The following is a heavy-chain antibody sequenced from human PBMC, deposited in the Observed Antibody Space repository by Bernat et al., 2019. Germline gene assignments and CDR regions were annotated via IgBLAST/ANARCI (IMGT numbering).Heavy chain of an antibody. CDR1: GFTFSGYG. D-gene: IGHD2-21*02. Sequence: QVQLVESGGGVVQPGRSLRLSCAASGFTFSGYGMHWVRQAPGKGLEWVAVISNDGREKYYTDSVKGRFTISRDNSKNTLYLQMNSLRAEDTDVYYCVIEFSQQMSDFVEYWGQGTLVTVSS. CDR3: VIEFSQQMSDFVEY. V-gene: IGHV3-30*03. CDR2: ISNDGREK. J-gene: IGHJ4*02.